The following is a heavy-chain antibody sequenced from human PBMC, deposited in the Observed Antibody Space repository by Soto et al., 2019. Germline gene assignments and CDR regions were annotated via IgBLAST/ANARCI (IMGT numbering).Heavy chain of an antibody. CDR3: TTVPGYDSSGYYSSTDYYYYGMDV. Sequence: LSCAASGFTFSNAWMSWVRQAPGKGLEWVGRIKSKTDGGTTDYAAPVKGRFTISRDDSKNTLYLQMNSLKTEDTAVYYCTTVPGYDSSGYYSSTDYYYYGMDVWGQGTTVTVSS. V-gene: IGHV3-15*01. CDR1: GFTFSNAW. CDR2: IKSKTDGGTT. J-gene: IGHJ6*02. D-gene: IGHD3-22*01.